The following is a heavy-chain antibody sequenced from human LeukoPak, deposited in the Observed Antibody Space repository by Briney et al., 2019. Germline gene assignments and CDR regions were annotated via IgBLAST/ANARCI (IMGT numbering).Heavy chain of an antibody. Sequence: PSETLSLTCAVYGGSFSGYYWSWIRQPPGKGLEWIGEINHSGSTNYNPSLKSRVTISVDTSKNQFSLKLSSVTAADTAVYYCARGFALWLNWFDPWGQGTLVTVSS. CDR1: GGSFSGYY. CDR2: INHSGST. V-gene: IGHV4-34*01. J-gene: IGHJ5*02. CDR3: ARGFALWLNWFDP. D-gene: IGHD3-10*01.